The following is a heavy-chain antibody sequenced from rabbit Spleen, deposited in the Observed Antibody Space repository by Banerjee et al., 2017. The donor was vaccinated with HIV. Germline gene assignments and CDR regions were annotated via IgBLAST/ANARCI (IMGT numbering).Heavy chain of an antibody. J-gene: IGHJ6*01. Sequence: EESGGDLVKPEGSLTLTCTASGFSFSSGDWICWVRQAPGKGLEWIACIGASSGNTYYASWAKGRFTISKTSSTTVTLQMTSLTVADTATYFCARDTGSSFSSYGMDLWGPGTLVTVS. CDR1: GFSFSSGDW. CDR3: ARDTGSSFSSYGMDL. CDR2: IGASSGNT. D-gene: IGHD8-1*01. V-gene: IGHV1S45*01.